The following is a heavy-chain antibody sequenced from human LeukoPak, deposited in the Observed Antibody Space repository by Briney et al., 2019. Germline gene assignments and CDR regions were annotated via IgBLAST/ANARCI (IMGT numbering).Heavy chain of an antibody. CDR2: IHYTGST. CDR1: GGSISSISSNN. Sequence: MPSETLSLTCAVSGGSISSISSNNWAWIRQPPGKGLEFIAAIHYTGSTYYNPSFMSRVTISVDTSKNQFSLKLNSLTATDTAVYYCARLPTGYPNWFDTWGQGILVTVSS. V-gene: IGHV4-39*01. J-gene: IGHJ5*02. D-gene: IGHD5-18*01. CDR3: ARLPTGYPNWFDT.